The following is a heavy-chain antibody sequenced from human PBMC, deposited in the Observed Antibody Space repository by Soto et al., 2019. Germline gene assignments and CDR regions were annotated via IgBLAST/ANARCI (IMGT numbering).Heavy chain of an antibody. CDR3: ARLVVVAPVANA. Sequence: SETLSLTCSVSGGSISYNSYYWGWIRQPPGKGLEWVGGIFYTGTTYYSPSLKDRVTISVDTSKNSFSLNLTSVTAADTAAYFCARLVVVAPVANAWGQGTLVTVSS. D-gene: IGHD2-2*01. J-gene: IGHJ5*02. CDR2: IFYTGTT. CDR1: GGSISYNSYY. V-gene: IGHV4-39*02.